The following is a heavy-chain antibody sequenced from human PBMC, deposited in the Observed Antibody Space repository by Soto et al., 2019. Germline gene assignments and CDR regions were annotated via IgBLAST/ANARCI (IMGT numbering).Heavy chain of an antibody. CDR1: GGSIISNYW. D-gene: IGHD3-3*01. Sequence: AETLSLTCAVSGGSIISNYWWAWIRQSPGDGLLWIGSIYHSGTTYYNPSLESRVIISVDTSDSRFALRMTSVTAADSAVYYCARTDNVGYYPXCGQGTLVTVSX. J-gene: IGHJ4*02. CDR2: IYHSGTT. CDR3: ARTDNVGYYPX. V-gene: IGHV4-38-2*01.